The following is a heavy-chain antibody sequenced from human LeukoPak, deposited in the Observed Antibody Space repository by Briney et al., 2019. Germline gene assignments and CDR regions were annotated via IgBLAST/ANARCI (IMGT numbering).Heavy chain of an antibody. CDR2: TYYRSKWFN. V-gene: IGHV6-1*01. J-gene: IGHJ4*02. CDR3: ARDLHELELYYFDS. Sequence: SQTLSLTCDLSGDTVSSNSAAWRWLRQSPSRGLEWLGRTYYRSKWFNDYAMSVKGRMTINPDTSKNQFSLQLNSVTPEDTAVYYCARDLHELELYYFDSWGQGTLVIVSS. CDR1: GDTVSSNSAA. D-gene: IGHD1-7*01.